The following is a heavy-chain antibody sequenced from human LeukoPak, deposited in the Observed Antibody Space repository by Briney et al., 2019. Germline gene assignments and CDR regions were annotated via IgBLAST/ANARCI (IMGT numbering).Heavy chain of an antibody. J-gene: IGHJ3*02. Sequence: GGSLRLSCAASGFTVSSNYMSWVRQAPGKGLEWVSVIYIGGSTYYADSVKGRFTISRDNSKNTLYLQMNSLRAEDTAVYYCARTGYLGAFDIWGQGTMVTVSS. V-gene: IGHV3-66*01. CDR1: GFTVSSNY. CDR2: IYIGGST. D-gene: IGHD1-14*01. CDR3: ARTGYLGAFDI.